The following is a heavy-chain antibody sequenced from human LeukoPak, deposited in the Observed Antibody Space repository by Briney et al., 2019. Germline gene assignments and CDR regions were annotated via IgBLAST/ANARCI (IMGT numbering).Heavy chain of an antibody. D-gene: IGHD3-16*01. J-gene: IGHJ4*02. CDR1: GFTFSSYA. CDR2: ISGSGGST. V-gene: IGHV3-23*01. Sequence: GGSLRLSCAASGFTFSSYAMSVVRQAPGKGLEWVSAISGSGGSTYYADSVKGRFTISRDNSKNPQYLQMNSLRAEDTAVYYCAKVRLPAFDYWGQGTLVTVSS. CDR3: AKVRLPAFDY.